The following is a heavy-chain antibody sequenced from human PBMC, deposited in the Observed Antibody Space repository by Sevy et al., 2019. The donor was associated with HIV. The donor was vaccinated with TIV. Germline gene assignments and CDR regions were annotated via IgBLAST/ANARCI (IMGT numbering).Heavy chain of an antibody. CDR3: AGFRELESGY. V-gene: IGHV4-34*01. D-gene: IGHD3-10*01. Sequence: SETLSLTCAVYWTWVRQPPGKGLEWIGEITHRGTTNYNPSLKSRVTISVDTSKNRFSLRLRSVTAADTAVYYCAGFRELESGYWGQGSLVTVSS. J-gene: IGHJ4*02. CDR2: ITHRGTT.